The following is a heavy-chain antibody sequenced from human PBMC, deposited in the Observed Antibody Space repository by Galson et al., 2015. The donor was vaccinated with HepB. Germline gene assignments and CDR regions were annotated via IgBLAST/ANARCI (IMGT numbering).Heavy chain of an antibody. Sequence: SLRLSCAASGFTVSSNYMSWVRQAPGKGLEWVSVIYSGGSTYYADSVKGRFTISRDNSKNTLYLQMNSLRAEDTAVYYCARHITIFGAKGAFDIWGQGTMVTVSS. CDR3: ARHITIFGAKGAFDI. V-gene: IGHV3-66*04. CDR2: IYSGGST. D-gene: IGHD3-3*01. CDR1: GFTVSSNY. J-gene: IGHJ3*02.